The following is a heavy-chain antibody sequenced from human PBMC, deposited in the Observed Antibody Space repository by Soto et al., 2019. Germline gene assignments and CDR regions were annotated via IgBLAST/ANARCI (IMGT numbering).Heavy chain of an antibody. CDR3: ARDSKWLIINGDWFDS. CDR1: GYSFINYG. D-gene: IGHD5-12*01. V-gene: IGHV1-18*04. Sequence: ASVKVSCKLSGYSFINYGMTWVRQAPGQGLEWMGWISGSNGATNYAQRFQGRVTLTTDTSTNTAYLELRSLRLDDTAVYYCARDSKWLIINGDWFDSWGQGTRVTVSS. CDR2: ISGSNGAT. J-gene: IGHJ5*01.